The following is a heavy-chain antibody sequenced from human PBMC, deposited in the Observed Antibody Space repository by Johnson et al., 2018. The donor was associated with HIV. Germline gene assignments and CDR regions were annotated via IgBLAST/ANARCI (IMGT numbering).Heavy chain of an antibody. J-gene: IGHJ3*02. Sequence: VQLVESGGGVVQPGRSLRLSCAASGFTFSSYAMHWVRQAPGKGLEWVANIKQDGSEKYYADSVKGRFTISRDNSKNTLSLQRISLRAEDTAMYYCAKARSLLDYGGFDAFDIWGQGTLVIVSS. D-gene: IGHD4-23*01. CDR3: AKARSLLDYGGFDAFDI. V-gene: IGHV3-33*06. CDR2: IKQDGSEK. CDR1: GFTFSSYA.